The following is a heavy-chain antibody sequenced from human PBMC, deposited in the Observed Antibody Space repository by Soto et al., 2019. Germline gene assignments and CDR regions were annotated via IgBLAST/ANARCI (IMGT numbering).Heavy chain of an antibody. Sequence: DVQLVESGGGLIQPGESLRLSCAAFGFTISGQKYVAWVRQAPGKGLEWVSALYDLDGSFYAASVKGRFTTSSGSSKTTVYLQMNDLRPDDTAVYYCATWHEREHAYDVWGQGTTVTVSS. CDR3: ATWHEREHAYDV. CDR1: GFTISGQKY. J-gene: IGHJ3*01. V-gene: IGHV3-53*01. D-gene: IGHD1-1*01. CDR2: LYDLDGS.